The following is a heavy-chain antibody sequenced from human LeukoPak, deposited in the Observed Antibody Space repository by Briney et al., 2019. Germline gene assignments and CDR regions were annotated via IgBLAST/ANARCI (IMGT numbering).Heavy chain of an antibody. D-gene: IGHD3-10*01. CDR2: IYYSGST. CDR1: GGSISSSSYY. V-gene: IGHV4-61*05. Sequence: SETLSLTCTVSGGSISSSSYYWGWIRQPPGKGLEWIGYIYYSGSTNYNPSLKSRVTISVDTSKNQFSLKLSSLTAADTAVYYWARGLLWVGDAFDIWGQGTMVTVSS. J-gene: IGHJ3*02. CDR3: ARGLLWVGDAFDI.